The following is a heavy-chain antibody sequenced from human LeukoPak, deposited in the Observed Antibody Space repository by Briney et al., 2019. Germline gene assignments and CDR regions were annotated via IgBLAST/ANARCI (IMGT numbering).Heavy chain of an antibody. CDR2: IIPNSGGT. Sequence: ASVKVSCKASGYTFTGYYIHWVRQAPGQGLEWMGRIIPNSGGTNYAQKFQGRVTMTRDTSISTAYMELSRLRSDDTAVYYCAKGGRLGIVFRDDAFDIWGQGTMVTVSS. D-gene: IGHD1-26*01. V-gene: IGHV1-2*02. CDR1: GYTFTGYY. CDR3: AKGGRLGIVFRDDAFDI. J-gene: IGHJ3*02.